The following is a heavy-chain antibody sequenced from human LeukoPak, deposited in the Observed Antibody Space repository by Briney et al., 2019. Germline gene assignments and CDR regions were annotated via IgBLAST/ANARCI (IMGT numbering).Heavy chain of an antibody. CDR1: GFTFSSYA. J-gene: IGHJ4*02. CDR3: AKPPGIAAAGTFDY. Sequence: GGSLRLSCAASGFTFSSYAMSWVRQAPGKGLEWVSAISGSGGSTYYADSVKGRFTISRDNSKNTLYLQMNTLRAEDTAVYYRAKPPGIAAAGTFDYWCQGTLVTVSS. CDR2: ISGSGGST. D-gene: IGHD6-13*01. V-gene: IGHV3-23*01.